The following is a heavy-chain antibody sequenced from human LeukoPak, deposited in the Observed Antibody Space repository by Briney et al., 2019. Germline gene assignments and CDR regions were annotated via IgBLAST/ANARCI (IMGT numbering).Heavy chain of an antibody. CDR3: TTGNWGPY. D-gene: IGHD7-27*01. J-gene: IGHJ4*02. V-gene: IGHV3-15*07. CDR2: IKRKTDAGTT. Sequence: PGVTLRLSCAASGFTFSDAWMNWVRQAPGKGLEWVGRIKRKTDAGTTDYAAPVKGRFTISRDDSKNTLYLQMNSLKTEDTAVYYCTTGNWGPYWGQGTLVTVSS. CDR1: GFTFSDAW.